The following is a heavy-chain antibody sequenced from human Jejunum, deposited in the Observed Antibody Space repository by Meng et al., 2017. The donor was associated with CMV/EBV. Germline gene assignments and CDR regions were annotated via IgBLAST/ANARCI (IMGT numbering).Heavy chain of an antibody. CDR3: ARERPGGMATTPYFDY. CDR1: GGTFSSYA. D-gene: IGHD5-24*01. V-gene: IGHV1-69*10. Sequence: QVQLVQSGAEVRKPGASVTVSCKASGGTFSSYAISWVLQAPGQGLGWMGGIIPILGIANYAQKFQGRVTITADKSTSTAYMELSSLRSEDTAVYYCARERPGGMATTPYFDYWGQGTLVTVSS. J-gene: IGHJ4*02. CDR2: IIPILGIA.